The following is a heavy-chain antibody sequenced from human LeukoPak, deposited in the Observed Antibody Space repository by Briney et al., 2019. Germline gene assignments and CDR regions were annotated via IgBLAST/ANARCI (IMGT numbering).Heavy chain of an antibody. CDR2: LSGTGRYI. J-gene: IGHJ3*02. CDR3: ARSLRDAFDI. CDR1: GFTFSSYG. Sequence: GRSLRLSCAASGFTFSSYGMNWVRQAPGKGLEWVSSLSGTGRYIYYADLMKGRFTISRGNAKNSLYLQMNSLRAEDTAVYYCARSLRDAFDIWGQGTMVTVSS. V-gene: IGHV3-21*06.